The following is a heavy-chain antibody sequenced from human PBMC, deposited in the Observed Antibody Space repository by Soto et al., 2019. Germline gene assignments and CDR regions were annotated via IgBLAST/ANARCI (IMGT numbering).Heavy chain of an antibody. CDR2: IKQDGSEK. CDR1: GFTFRSHW. V-gene: IGHV3-7*04. J-gene: IGHJ4*02. D-gene: IGHD3-22*01. Sequence: EVQLVESGGGLVQPGGSLRLSCAASGFTFRSHWMSWVRQAPGKGLEWVANIKQDGSEKYYVDSVKGRVTISRDNAKNSLYLQMNSLRAADTAVYYCARADYYDSSGYYCGNWGQGTLVTVSS. CDR3: ARADYYDSSGYYCGN.